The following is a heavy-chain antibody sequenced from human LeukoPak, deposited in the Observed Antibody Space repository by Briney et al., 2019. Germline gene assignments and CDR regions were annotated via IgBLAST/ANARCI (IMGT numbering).Heavy chain of an antibody. CDR3: ATDRARGGDSFDY. J-gene: IGHJ4*02. CDR2: IYYSGST. Sequence: SETLSLTCAVYGGSFSYYYWSWIRQPPGKGLEWIGYIYYSGSTYYNPSLKSRVTISGDTSKNQFSLNLSSVTAADTAVYYCATDRARGGDSFDYWGQGTLSPSPQ. CDR1: GGSFSYYY. V-gene: IGHV4-30-4*08. D-gene: IGHD3-10*01.